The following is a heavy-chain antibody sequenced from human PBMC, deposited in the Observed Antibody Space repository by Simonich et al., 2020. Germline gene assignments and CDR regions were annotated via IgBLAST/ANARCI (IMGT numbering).Heavy chain of an antibody. CDR3: AGGVYCSSTSCSTYYYYGMDV. D-gene: IGHD2-2*01. CDR2: ISSSSSYI. V-gene: IGHV3-21*01. CDR1: GFTFSSYS. Sequence: EVQLVESGGGLVKPGGSLRLSCAASGFTFSSYSMNWVRQAPGKGLEWVSSISSSSSYIYYTDSVKGRFTIPRSNAKNSRYLQKTSRRAEDTAVYYCAGGVYCSSTSCSTYYYYGMDVWGQGTTVTVSS. J-gene: IGHJ6*02.